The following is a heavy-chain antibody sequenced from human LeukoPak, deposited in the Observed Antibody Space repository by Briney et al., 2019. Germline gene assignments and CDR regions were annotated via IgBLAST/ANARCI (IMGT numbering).Heavy chain of an antibody. J-gene: IGHJ5*02. V-gene: IGHV6-1*01. Sequence: SQTLSLTCAISGDSVSSNSVTWNWIRQSPSRGLEWLGRTYYRSTWYNDYAVSVRGRITVNPDSSKNQFSLHLNSVTPEDTAVYYCARRLTQYDCFNPWGQGILVTVSS. CDR3: ARRLTQYDCFNP. CDR2: TYYRSTWYN. D-gene: IGHD2-2*01. CDR1: GDSVSSNSVT.